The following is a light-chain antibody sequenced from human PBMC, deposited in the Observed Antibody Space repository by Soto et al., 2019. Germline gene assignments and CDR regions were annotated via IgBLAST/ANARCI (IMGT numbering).Light chain of an antibody. V-gene: IGLV2-8*01. CDR1: SSDVGGYNY. CDR2: EVS. Sequence: QSVLTQPPSASGSPGQSVTISCTGTSSDVGGYNYVSWYQQHPGKAPKLMIYEVSKRPSGVPDRFSGSKSGNTASLNVSGLQAEDEADYYCSSYAGSNNRVFGTGTKLTVL. CDR3: SSYAGSNNRV. J-gene: IGLJ1*01.